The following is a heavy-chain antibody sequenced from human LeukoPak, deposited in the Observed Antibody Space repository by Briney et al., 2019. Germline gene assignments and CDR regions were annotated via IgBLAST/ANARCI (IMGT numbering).Heavy chain of an antibody. Sequence: ASVKVSCKASGYSFTDYYMHWVRQAPGQGLEWMGWINPNSGGTKYAQKFQGRVTMTRDTSISTAYMDLSRLRSDDTALYYCARVTTSSSSSRFDYWGQGTLVTVSS. J-gene: IGHJ4*02. V-gene: IGHV1-2*02. D-gene: IGHD6-6*01. CDR2: INPNSGGT. CDR1: GYSFTDYY. CDR3: ARVTTSSSSSRFDY.